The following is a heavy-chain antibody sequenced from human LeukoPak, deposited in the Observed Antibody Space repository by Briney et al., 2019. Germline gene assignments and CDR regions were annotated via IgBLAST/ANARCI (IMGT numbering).Heavy chain of an antibody. CDR1: GFTFTSYA. CDR2: MSGSGDKT. CDR3: AKNRGYSSSWFFDD. J-gene: IGHJ4*02. Sequence: PGGSLRLSCAASGFTFTSYAMSWVRQAPGKGLEWVSAMSGSGDKTYYADSVKGRFTISRDNSKDTVYLQMCGLRGEDTAVYYCAKNRGYSSSWFFDDWGQGTLVTVSS. V-gene: IGHV3-23*01. D-gene: IGHD6-13*01.